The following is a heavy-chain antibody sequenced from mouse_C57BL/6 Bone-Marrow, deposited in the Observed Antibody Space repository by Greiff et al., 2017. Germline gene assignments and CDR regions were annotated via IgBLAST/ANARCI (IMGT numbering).Heavy chain of an antibody. CDR3: TTYYYSNYVGY. Sequence: VQLQQSGAELVRPGASVKLSCTASGFNIKDDYMHWVKQRPEQGLEWIGWIDPENGDTEYASKFQGKATITADTSSNTAYLQLSSLTSEDTAVYYCTTYYYSNYVGYWGQGTTLTVSS. D-gene: IGHD2-5*01. CDR1: GFNIKDDY. V-gene: IGHV14-4*01. J-gene: IGHJ2*01. CDR2: IDPENGDT.